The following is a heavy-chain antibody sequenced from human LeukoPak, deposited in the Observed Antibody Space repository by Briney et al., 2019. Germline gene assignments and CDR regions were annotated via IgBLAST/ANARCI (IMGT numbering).Heavy chain of an antibody. D-gene: IGHD3-10*01. J-gene: IGHJ5*02. V-gene: IGHV3-23*01. CDR1: GFTFSSCA. CDR2: ISGSGGST. CDR3: AKDPRGSGSSGWFDP. Sequence: GGSLRLSCAASGFTFSSCAMSWVRQAPGKGLEWVSAISGSGGSTYYADSVKGRFTISRDNSKNTLYLQMNSLRAEDTAVYYCAKDPRGSGSSGWFDPWGQGTLVTVSS.